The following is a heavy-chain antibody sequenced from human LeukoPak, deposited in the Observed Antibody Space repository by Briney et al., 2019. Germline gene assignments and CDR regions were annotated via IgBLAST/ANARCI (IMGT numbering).Heavy chain of an antibody. CDR2: ISGSGVGT. CDR3: ANLVTFGY. J-gene: IGHJ4*02. V-gene: IGHV3-23*01. CDR1: GFTFSRNG. Sequence: PGGSLRLSCAASGFTFSRNGMSWVRQAPGKGLEWVSTISGSGVGTYYADSVKGRFTISRDNSKNTLYLHMNSLRAEDTALYYCANLVTFGYWGQGTLVTVSS. D-gene: IGHD2-21*02.